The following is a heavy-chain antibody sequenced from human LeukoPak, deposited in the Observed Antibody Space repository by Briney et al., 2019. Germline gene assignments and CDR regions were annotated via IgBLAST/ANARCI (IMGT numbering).Heavy chain of an antibody. Sequence: ASVKVSCKVSGYTLTDLSMHWVRQAPGKGLEWMGGFDPEDGETIYAQKFQGGVTMTEDTSTDTAYMELSSLRSEDTAVHYCARDLGGIPDTIVATIVFYYWDQGTLVTVSS. V-gene: IGHV1-24*01. D-gene: IGHD5-12*01. J-gene: IGHJ4*02. CDR3: ARDLGGIPDTIVATIVFYY. CDR2: FDPEDGET. CDR1: GYTLTDLS.